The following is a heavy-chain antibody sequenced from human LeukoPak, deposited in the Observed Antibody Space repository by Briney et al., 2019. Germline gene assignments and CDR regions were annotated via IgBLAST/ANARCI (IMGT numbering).Heavy chain of an antibody. CDR3: AGPTNFYYYYGMDV. CDR1: GYTFTSYG. D-gene: IGHD5-12*01. V-gene: IGHV1-18*01. J-gene: IGHJ6*02. CDR2: ISAHNGNT. Sequence: ASVKVSCKASGYTFTSYGISWVRQAPGQGLEWMGWISAHNGNTNYAQKLQGRVTMTTDTSTSTAYMELRSLRSDGTAVYYCAGPTNFYYYYGMDVWGQGTTVTVSS.